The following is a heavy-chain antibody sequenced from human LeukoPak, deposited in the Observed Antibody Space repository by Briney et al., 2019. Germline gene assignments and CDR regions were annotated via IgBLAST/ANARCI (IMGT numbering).Heavy chain of an antibody. Sequence: GMSLRLSCAASGFTFNNFGMHWVRRAPGKGLEWVSVISYSGSVQFYADSVKGRFTISRDDSKNTVHMQMNRLRVEDTAVYYCARSPRDSRDWTGTLDYWGQGALVTVSS. D-gene: IGHD3-22*01. J-gene: IGHJ4*02. CDR3: ARSPRDSRDWTGTLDY. CDR1: GFTFNNFG. CDR2: ISYSGSVQ. V-gene: IGHV3-30*03.